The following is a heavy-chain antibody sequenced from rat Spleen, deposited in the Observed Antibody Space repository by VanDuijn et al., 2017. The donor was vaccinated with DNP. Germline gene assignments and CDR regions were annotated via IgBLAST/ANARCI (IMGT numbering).Heavy chain of an antibody. V-gene: IGHV4-2*01. Sequence: EVKLVESGGGLVQPGRSLKLSCAASGFNFNGFWMAWVRQAPGKGLEWIGEIDKDSNTINYTPFLKDKFTISRDNAQNTLYLQVSKLGSEDTATYYCARGTPWYFDYWGQGVMVTVSS. CDR1: GFNFNGFW. CDR2: IDKDSNTI. J-gene: IGHJ2*01. CDR3: ARGTPWYFDY.